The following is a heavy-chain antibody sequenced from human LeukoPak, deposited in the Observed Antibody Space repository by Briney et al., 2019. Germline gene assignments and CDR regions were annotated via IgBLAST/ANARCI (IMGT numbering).Heavy chain of an antibody. CDR1: GYTFTSYG. CDR2: ISAYNGNT. Sequence: ASVKVSCKASGYTFTSYGISWVRQAPGQGLEWMGWISAYNGNTNYAQKLQGRVTMTTDTSTSTAYMELRSLRSDDTAVYYCATRITMIVVADHDGFDIWGQGTMVTVSS. J-gene: IGHJ3*02. V-gene: IGHV1-18*01. CDR3: ATRITMIVVADHDGFDI. D-gene: IGHD3-22*01.